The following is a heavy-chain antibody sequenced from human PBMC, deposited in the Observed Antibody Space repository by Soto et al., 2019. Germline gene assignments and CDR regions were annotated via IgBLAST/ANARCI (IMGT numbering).Heavy chain of an antibody. CDR2: IFRSGAT. V-gene: IGHV4-4*02. J-gene: IGHJ6*02. CDR3: ARIPFAYYALDV. CDR1: DVSITDDYW. Sequence: SETLSLTCSVSDVSITDDYWWSWVRRPPGKGLEWIGEIFRSGATNYGPSLKSRVTMSMDMTKNQFSLSLNSLTAADTAIYYCARIPFAYYALDVWGQGTTVTVSS. D-gene: IGHD2-21*01.